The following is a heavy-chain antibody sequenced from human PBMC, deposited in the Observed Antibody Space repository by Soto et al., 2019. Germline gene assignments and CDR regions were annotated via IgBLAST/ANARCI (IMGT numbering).Heavy chain of an antibody. V-gene: IGHV3-33*01. CDR1: GFTFRASG. J-gene: IGHJ4*02. CDR3: ARDLNTGYVGDY. D-gene: IGHD5-12*01. CDR2: IWFDGSRQ. Sequence: QVQLVESGGGVVQPGTYLRLSCVASGFTFRASGMHWVRQTPGKGLEWVAIIWFDGSRQYYADSVKGRFTISRDNPGSTLFLQMNDLRIEDTAMYYCARDLNTGYVGDYWGQGALVVVSS.